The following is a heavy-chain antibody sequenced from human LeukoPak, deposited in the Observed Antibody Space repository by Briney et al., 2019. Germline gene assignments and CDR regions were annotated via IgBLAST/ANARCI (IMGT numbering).Heavy chain of an antibody. V-gene: IGHV1-46*04. CDR2: INPSGGST. D-gene: IGHD5-18*01. CDR1: GYTFTSHG. CDR3: ARFSYGGGGYFDY. Sequence: ASVKVSCKASGYTFTSHGITWVRQAPGQGLEWMGIINPSGGSTSYAQKLQGRVPMTRDTSTSTVYMELSSLRSEDTAVYYCARFSYGGGGYFDYWGQGTLVTVSS. J-gene: IGHJ4*02.